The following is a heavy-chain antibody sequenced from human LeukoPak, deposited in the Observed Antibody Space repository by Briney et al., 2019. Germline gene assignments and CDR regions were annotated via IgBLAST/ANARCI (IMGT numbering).Heavy chain of an antibody. CDR2: ISWNSGSI. J-gene: IGHJ4*02. V-gene: IGHV3-9*01. CDR1: GFTFDDYA. CDR3: ARTSPTSMDY. D-gene: IGHD2-2*01. Sequence: PGRSLRLSCAASGFTFDDYAMHWVRQAPGKGLEWVSGISWNSGSIGYADSVKGRFTISRDNAKNSLYLQMNSLRAEDTAVYYCARTSPTSMDYWGQGTLVTVSS.